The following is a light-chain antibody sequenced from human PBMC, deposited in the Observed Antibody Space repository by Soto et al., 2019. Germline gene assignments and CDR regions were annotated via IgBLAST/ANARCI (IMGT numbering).Light chain of an antibody. CDR3: LQYSWRLAHS. CDR1: QSVLSRTNNQHY. V-gene: IGKV4-1*01. CDR2: WAS. Sequence: DIVMTQSPGSLPLSLGDMATINCRSSQSVLSRTNNQHYIAWYQQKPGHPPKLLIYWASTRESGAPDRFRGRGSGTDFTLTITNVQPEDVAIYYCLQYSWRLAHSFGGGTRVELK. J-gene: IGKJ4*01.